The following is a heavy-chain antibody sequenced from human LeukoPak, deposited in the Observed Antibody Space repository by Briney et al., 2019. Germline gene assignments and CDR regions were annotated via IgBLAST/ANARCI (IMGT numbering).Heavy chain of an antibody. Sequence: PGGSLRLSCAASGFTFSNSWMAWVRQAPGKGLVFVGRIRNKSYGGTADSADPLKGRFTISRDDSTNTLYLQMNSPKTEATAVYYCTTWGGSSSRYWGQGTLVPVSS. V-gene: IGHV3-15*01. CDR1: GFTFSNSW. CDR2: IRNKSYGGTA. D-gene: IGHD1-26*01. CDR3: TTWGGSSSRY. J-gene: IGHJ4*02.